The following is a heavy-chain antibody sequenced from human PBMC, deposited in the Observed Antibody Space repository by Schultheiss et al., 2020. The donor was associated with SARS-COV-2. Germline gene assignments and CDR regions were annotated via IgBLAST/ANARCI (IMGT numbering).Heavy chain of an antibody. CDR3: AKDDLHRYYYYGMDV. Sequence: GGSLRLSCAASGFTFSSYGMHWVRQAPGKGLEWVAVISYDGSNKYYADSVKGRFTISRDNSKNTLYLQMNSLRAEDTAVYYCAKDDLHRYYYYGMDVWGQGTTVTVSS. J-gene: IGHJ6*02. CDR1: GFTFSSYG. V-gene: IGHV3-30*18. CDR2: ISYDGSNK. D-gene: IGHD2-21*02.